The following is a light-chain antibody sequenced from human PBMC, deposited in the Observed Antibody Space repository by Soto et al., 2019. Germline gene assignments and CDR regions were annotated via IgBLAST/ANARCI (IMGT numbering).Light chain of an antibody. Sequence: QSALTQPPSAPGSPGQSVAISCSGTSSDVGGYNYVSWYQQHPGKAPKLMIYDVNMRPSGVPDRFSGSKSGNTASLTVSGLHAEDEADYYCISYAGSNKPAFGGGTKLTVL. CDR3: ISYAGSNKPA. CDR1: SSDVGGYNY. CDR2: DVN. J-gene: IGLJ2*01. V-gene: IGLV2-8*01.